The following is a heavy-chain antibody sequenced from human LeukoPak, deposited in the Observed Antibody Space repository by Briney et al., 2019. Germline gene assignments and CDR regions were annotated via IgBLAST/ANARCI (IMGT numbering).Heavy chain of an antibody. Sequence: ASVKVSCKASGYTFTGYYMHWVRQAPGQGLEWMGWINPNSGGTNYAQKFQGRVTMTRDTSISTAYMELSRLRSDDTAVYYCARDLGQGRFLEWFSMDVWGKGTTVTVSS. D-gene: IGHD3-3*01. V-gene: IGHV1-2*02. CDR3: ARDLGQGRFLEWFSMDV. J-gene: IGHJ6*03. CDR2: INPNSGGT. CDR1: GYTFTGYY.